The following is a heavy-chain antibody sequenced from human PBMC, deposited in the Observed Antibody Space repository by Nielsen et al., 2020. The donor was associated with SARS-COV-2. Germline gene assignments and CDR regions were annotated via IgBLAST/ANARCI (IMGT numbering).Heavy chain of an antibody. V-gene: IGHV1-46*04. CDR2: IDPSGGST. J-gene: IGHJ4*02. CDR3: ARQYYGSGSYPDY. D-gene: IGHD3-10*01. CDR1: GYVFTSYW. Sequence: ASVKVSCKASGYVFTSYWIHWVRQAPGQGLEWMGIIDPSGGSTRYAQRLQGRVAITRDTSTRTVYIDLTSLRSEDMAVYYCARQYYGSGSYPDYWGQGTLVTVSS.